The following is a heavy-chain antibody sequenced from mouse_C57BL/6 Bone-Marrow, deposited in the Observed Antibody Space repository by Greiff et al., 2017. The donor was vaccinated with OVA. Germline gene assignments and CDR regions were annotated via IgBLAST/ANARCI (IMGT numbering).Heavy chain of an antibody. V-gene: IGHV14-4*01. D-gene: IGHD2-1*01. CDR2: IDPENGDT. Sequence: EVQLQQSGAELVRPGGSVKLSCTASGFNIKDDYMHWVKQRPEQGLEWIGWIDPENGDTEYASKFQGKATITADTSSNTAYLQLSSLTSEDTAVYYCTSYGNFDYWGQGTTLTVSS. CDR3: TSYGNFDY. CDR1: GFNIKDDY. J-gene: IGHJ2*01.